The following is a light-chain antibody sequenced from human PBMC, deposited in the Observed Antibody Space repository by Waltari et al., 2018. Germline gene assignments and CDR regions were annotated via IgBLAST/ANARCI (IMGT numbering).Light chain of an antibody. J-gene: IGKJ4*01. V-gene: IGKV1-5*03. Sequence: DIRMTQSPSTLSASAGDRVIISCRASQSISKWLAWYQQKPGKAPKLLIYEASTLQSGVPSRFSGTGSGTDFTLTISSLQPDDFATYYCQQYNSYSLLTFGGATKVEIK. CDR3: QQYNSYSLLT. CDR2: EAS. CDR1: QSISKW.